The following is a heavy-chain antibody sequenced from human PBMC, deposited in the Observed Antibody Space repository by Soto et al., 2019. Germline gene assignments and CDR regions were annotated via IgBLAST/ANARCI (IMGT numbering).Heavy chain of an antibody. CDR2: IIPIFGTA. CDR1: GGTFSSYA. CDR3: ARDRGPSSGYYPYWFDP. V-gene: IGHV1-69*12. Sequence: QVQLVQSGAEVKKPGSSVKVSCKASGGTFSSYAITWVRQAPGQGLEWMGGIIPIFGTANYAQKFQARVTITADESTSTAYMALSSLRSEDTAVYYCARDRGPSSGYYPYWFDPWGQGTLVTVCS. D-gene: IGHD3-22*01. J-gene: IGHJ5*02.